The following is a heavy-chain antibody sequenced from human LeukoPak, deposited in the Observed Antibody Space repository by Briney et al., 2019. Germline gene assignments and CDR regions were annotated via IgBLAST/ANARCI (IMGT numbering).Heavy chain of an antibody. CDR3: ARMVAAAGYDAFDI. V-gene: IGHV1-69*13. J-gene: IGHJ3*02. CDR1: GGTFSSYA. Sequence: SVKVSCKASGGTFSSYAISWVRQAPGQGLEWMGGIISIFGTANYAQEFQGRVTITADESTSTAYMELSSLRSEDTAVYYCARMVAAAGYDAFDIWGQGTMVTVSS. CDR2: IISIFGTA. D-gene: IGHD6-13*01.